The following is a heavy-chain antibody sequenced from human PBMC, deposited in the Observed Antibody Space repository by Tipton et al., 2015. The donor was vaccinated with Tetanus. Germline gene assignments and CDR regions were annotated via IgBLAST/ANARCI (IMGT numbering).Heavy chain of an antibody. V-gene: IGHV3-43*01. CDR3: VKEKSGYYDSSGYYRYFDY. CDR2: ITWRSSSS. D-gene: IGHD3-22*01. Sequence: CAASGFVLDDYTMHWVRQAPGQGLEWVSMITWRSSSSTYVDSVKGRFTISRDNSKNSLLLQMNSLGVEDTAVYYCVKEKSGYYDSSGYYRYFDYWGQGTLVTVSS. J-gene: IGHJ4*02. CDR1: GFVLDDYT.